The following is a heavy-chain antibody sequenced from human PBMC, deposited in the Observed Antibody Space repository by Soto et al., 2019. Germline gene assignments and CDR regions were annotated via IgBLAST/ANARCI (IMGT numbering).Heavy chain of an antibody. CDR2: IYGNDDK. Sequence: SGPTLVNPTQTLTLTCTFSGFSLSTSGVGVGWIRQPPGKALECLALIYGNDDKRYSPSLKNGLTITKDTSKNQVVITMTNMDPVDTATYYCTHSGVTYYYGPGNDYAMNHWGQGTLVTVSS. CDR3: THSGVTYYYGPGNDYAMNH. J-gene: IGHJ4*02. CDR1: GFSLSTSGVG. D-gene: IGHD3-10*01. V-gene: IGHV2-5*01.